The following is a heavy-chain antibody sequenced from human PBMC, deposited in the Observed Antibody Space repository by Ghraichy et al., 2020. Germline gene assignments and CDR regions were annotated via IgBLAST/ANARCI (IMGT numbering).Heavy chain of an antibody. J-gene: IGHJ3*02. CDR1: GFSFSSFA. CDR2: ISGSGGST. D-gene: IGHD6-13*01. CDR3: AKTIAAASDDAFDI. Sequence: GGSLRLSCAASGFSFSSFAMSWVRQAPGKGLEWVSSISGSGGSTSYADSVKGRFTISNDNSKNAVSLQMNSLRIEDTAIYFCAKTIAAASDDAFDIWGQGTLVTVSS. V-gene: IGHV3-23*01.